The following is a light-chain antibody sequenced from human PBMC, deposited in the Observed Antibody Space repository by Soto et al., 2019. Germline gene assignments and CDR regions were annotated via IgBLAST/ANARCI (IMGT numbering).Light chain of an antibody. V-gene: IGKV1-5*03. J-gene: IGKJ3*01. Sequence: DIQMTQSPSTLSASVGDRVTITCRASQSISTWLAWYQQKPGKVPKLLIYKASSLESGVPSRFSGSGSGTEFTLTISSLQPDDFATYYCQRYNDCSFTFGPGTKVDVK. CDR3: QRYNDCSFT. CDR2: KAS. CDR1: QSISTW.